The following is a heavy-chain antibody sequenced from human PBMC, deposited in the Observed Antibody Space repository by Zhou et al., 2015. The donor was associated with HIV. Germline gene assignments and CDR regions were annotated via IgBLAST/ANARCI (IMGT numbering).Heavy chain of an antibody. Sequence: QVQLVESGGGVVQPGRSLRLSCAASGFTFSSYGMHWVRQAPGKGLEWVAVISYDGSNKYYAESVKGRFTISRDNSKNTLYLQMNSLRGEDTAVYYCAKEILTGTANPFDYWGQGTLVTVSS. D-gene: IGHD1-7*01. CDR1: GFTFSSYG. CDR2: ISYDGSNK. CDR3: AKEILTGTANPFDY. J-gene: IGHJ4*02. V-gene: IGHV3-30*18.